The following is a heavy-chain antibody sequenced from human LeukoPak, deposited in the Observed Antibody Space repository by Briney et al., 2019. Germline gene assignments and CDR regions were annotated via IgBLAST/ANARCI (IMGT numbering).Heavy chain of an antibody. CDR2: INHSGST. J-gene: IGHJ4*02. V-gene: IGHV4-34*01. D-gene: IGHD6-13*01. CDR3: ARRRRNSSSPLDY. Sequence: LSETLSLTCAVYGGSFSGYYWSWIRQPPGKGLERIGEINHSGSTNYNPSLKSRVTISVDTSKNQFSLKLSSVTAADTAVYYCARRRRNSSSPLDYWGQGTLVTVSS. CDR1: GGSFSGYY.